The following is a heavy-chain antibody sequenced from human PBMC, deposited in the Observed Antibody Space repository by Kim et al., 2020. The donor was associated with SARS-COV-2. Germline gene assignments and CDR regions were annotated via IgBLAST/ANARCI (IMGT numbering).Heavy chain of an antibody. J-gene: IGHJ5*02. V-gene: IGHV1-69*01. Sequence: CQGRVTITADESTSTAYMELSSLRSEDTAVYYCARDAMVRGVIILNWFDPWGQGTLVTVSS. D-gene: IGHD3-10*01. CDR3: ARDAMVRGVIILNWFDP.